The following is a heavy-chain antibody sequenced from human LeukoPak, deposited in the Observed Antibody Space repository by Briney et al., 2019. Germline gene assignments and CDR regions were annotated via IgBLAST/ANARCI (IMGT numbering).Heavy chain of an antibody. CDR2: IHYSGSPYYINYRGST. V-gene: IGHV4-39*01. J-gene: IGHJ3*02. Sequence: SETLSLTCTVSGGSISSNTYYWGWIRQPPGKGLDWIGGIHYSGSPYYINYRGSTFYNPSLKSRVTISVDTSKNEFSLKLSSVIAADTAIYYCARNDSGGFDAFDIWGQGTMVTVSS. CDR3: ARNDSGGFDAFDI. CDR1: GGSISSNTYY. D-gene: IGHD3-22*01.